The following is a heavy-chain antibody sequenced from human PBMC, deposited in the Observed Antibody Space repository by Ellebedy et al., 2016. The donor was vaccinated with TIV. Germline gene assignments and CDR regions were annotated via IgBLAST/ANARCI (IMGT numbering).Heavy chain of an antibody. CDR2: VNPNSSYT. D-gene: IGHD5-18*01. J-gene: IGHJ6*03. Sequence: ASVKVSXXASGYTFTSYDIHWVRQAPGQGLEWMGWVNPNSSYTGYAQMFQGRVTMTRNTSINTAYMELRSLRSDDTAVYYCGTPMVGDFSYYYMDVWGKGTTVTVAS. CDR3: GTPMVGDFSYYYMDV. CDR1: GYTFTSYD. V-gene: IGHV1-8*01.